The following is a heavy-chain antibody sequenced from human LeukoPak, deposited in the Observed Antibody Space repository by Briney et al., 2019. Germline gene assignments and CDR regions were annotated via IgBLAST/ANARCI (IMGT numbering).Heavy chain of an antibody. J-gene: IGHJ4*02. CDR2: IYTSGRT. CDR3: ARGLLLTGSGWYDY. D-gene: IGHD6-19*01. CDR1: GGSISSYY. V-gene: IGHV4-4*07. Sequence: ASETLSLTCTVSGGSISSYYWSWIRQPAGKGLEWIGRIYTSGRTNYNPSLKSRVTMSVDTSKNQFSLKLSSVTAADTAVYYCARGLLLTGSGWYDYWGQGTLVTVSS.